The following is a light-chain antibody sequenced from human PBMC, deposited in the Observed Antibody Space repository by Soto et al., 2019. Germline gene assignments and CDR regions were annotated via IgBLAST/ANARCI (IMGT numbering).Light chain of an antibody. CDR3: LQNYNYPLT. CDR1: QSISSY. J-gene: IGKJ4*01. Sequence: LQVTQSPSSLSASVGDRVTITCRASQSISSYLNWYQQKPGKAPKRLIYAASSLQSGVPSRFSGSGSGTDFTLTISSLQPEDFATYYCLQNYNYPLTFGGGTKVDIK. V-gene: IGKV1-6*01. CDR2: AAS.